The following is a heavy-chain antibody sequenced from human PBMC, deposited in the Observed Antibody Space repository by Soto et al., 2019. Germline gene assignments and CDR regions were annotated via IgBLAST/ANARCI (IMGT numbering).Heavy chain of an antibody. CDR1: VVIFISYG. CDR2: SSVGDCNT. Sequence: PVESLTLSCAASVVIFISYGISWFRQTPVNWLEWVAFSSVGDCNTLYAYSLKGRFTMSRDNAKNTLYLQMNSLRAEEKAVYFCEKSRWRIVDDSETWGKGKMVTVSS. CDR3: EKSRWRIVDDSET. D-gene: IGHD6-13*01. V-gene: IGHV3-23*01. J-gene: IGHJ3*02.